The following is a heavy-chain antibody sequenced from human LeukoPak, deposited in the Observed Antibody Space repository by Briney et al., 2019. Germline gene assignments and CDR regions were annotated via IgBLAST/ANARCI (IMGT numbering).Heavy chain of an antibody. CDR2: ISGSGSST. CDR3: AKTPGGYYDILTGYYPFDY. J-gene: IGHJ4*02. V-gene: IGHV3-23*01. CDR1: GFTFGSYA. D-gene: IGHD3-9*01. Sequence: GGSLRLSCAASGFTFGSYAMSWIRKVPGKGLEWVSVISGSGSSTYYADSVKGRFTISRDNSKNTLYLQMNSLRVEDTAVYYCAKTPGGYYDILTGYYPFDYWGQGTLVTVSS.